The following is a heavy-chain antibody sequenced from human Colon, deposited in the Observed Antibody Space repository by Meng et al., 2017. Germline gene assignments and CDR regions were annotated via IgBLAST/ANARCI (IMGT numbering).Heavy chain of an antibody. V-gene: IGHV3-7*01. Sequence: GESLKISCVASGLTFSNYWLNWVRQAPGKGLEWVANIKADASEENYVDSVEGRFTISRDNAKKSVYLQMSSLRVEDTAVYYCTTWGSVGPFDYWGQGTLVTFSS. J-gene: IGHJ4*02. CDR3: TTWGSVGPFDY. CDR2: IKADASEE. CDR1: GLTFSNYW. D-gene: IGHD2-15*01.